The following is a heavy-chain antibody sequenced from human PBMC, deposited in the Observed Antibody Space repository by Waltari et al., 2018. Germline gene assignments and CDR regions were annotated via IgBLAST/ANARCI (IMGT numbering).Heavy chain of an antibody. V-gene: IGHV1-69*12. J-gene: IGHJ5*02. CDR2: IIPIFGTP. CDR3: ARREIGGPLDP. CDR1: GGPFGRFA. Sequence: QVQLVQSGAEVKKPGSSVKVSCRASGGPFGRFALNWARQAPGQGLEWMGGIIPIFGTPNYAQRFQGRLTITADERTSTVFMELTSLTSDDTAIYFCARREIGGPLDPWGQGTLVTVSS. D-gene: IGHD1-1*01.